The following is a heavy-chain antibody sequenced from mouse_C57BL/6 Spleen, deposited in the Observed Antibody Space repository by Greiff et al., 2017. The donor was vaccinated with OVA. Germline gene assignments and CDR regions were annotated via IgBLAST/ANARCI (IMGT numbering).Heavy chain of an antibody. V-gene: IGHV2-9-1*01. D-gene: IGHD2-2*01. J-gene: IGHJ4*01. CDR2: IWTGGGT. Sequence: QVQLKESGPGLVAPSQSLSITCTVSGFSLTSYAISWVRQPPGKGLEWLGVIWTGGGTNYNPTLKSRLSSSKDNSKSQVFLKMNRLQTDDTAMYYCARWLRDAMDYWGQGTSVTVSS. CDR1: GFSLTSYA. CDR3: ARWLRDAMDY.